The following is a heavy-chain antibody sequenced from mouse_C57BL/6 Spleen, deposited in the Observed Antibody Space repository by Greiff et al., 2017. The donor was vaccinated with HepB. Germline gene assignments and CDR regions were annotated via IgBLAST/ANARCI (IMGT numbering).Heavy chain of an antibody. CDR3: TRGSSRAWFAY. J-gene: IGHJ3*01. CDR1: GFTFSSYA. CDR2: ISSGGYYI. D-gene: IGHD1-1*01. V-gene: IGHV5-9-1*02. Sequence: EVMLVESGEGLVKPGGSLKLSCAASGFTFSSYAMSWVRQTPEKRLAWVAYISSGGYYIYYADTVKGRFTISRDNARNTLYPQMSSLKSEDTAMYYCTRGSSRAWFAYWGQGTLVTVSA.